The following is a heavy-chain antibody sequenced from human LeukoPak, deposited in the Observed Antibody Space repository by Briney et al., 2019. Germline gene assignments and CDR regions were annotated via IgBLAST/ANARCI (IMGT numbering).Heavy chain of an antibody. CDR3: ARDSSSWTASYYYYMDV. D-gene: IGHD6-13*01. CDR1: GSSFSSYF. Sequence: PSETLSLTCTVSGSSFSSYFWSWIRQHPGKGLEWIGYIYYSGSTYYNPSLKSRVTISVDTSKNQFSLKLSSVTAADTAVYYCARDSSSWTASYYYYMDVWGKGTTVTVSS. J-gene: IGHJ6*03. CDR2: IYYSGST. V-gene: IGHV4-59*12.